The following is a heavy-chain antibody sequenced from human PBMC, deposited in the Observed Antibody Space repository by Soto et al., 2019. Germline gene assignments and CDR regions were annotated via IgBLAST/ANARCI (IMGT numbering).Heavy chain of an antibody. J-gene: IGHJ4*02. CDR1: GFTFSTYW. CDR2: INQDGSEK. CDR3: ARARGWNIVIIPAASDY. V-gene: IGHV3-7*01. D-gene: IGHD2-2*01. Sequence: GGSLRLSCAASGFTFSTYWMNWVRQVPGKGLEWVANINQDGSEKYYVDSVKGRFTISRDNAKNSLYLQMTSLRADDTAVYYCARARGWNIVIIPAASDYWGQGTLVTAPQ.